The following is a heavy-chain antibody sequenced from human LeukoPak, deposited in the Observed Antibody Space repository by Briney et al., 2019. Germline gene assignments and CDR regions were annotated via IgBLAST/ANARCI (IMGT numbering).Heavy chain of an antibody. Sequence: GGSLRLSCAASGFTFSSYWMSWVRQAPGMGLEWVANIKQDGSEKYYVDSVKGRFTISRDNAKNSLYLQMNSLRAEDTAVYYCARDGEPLLWFGELLGPYFDYWGQGTLVTVSS. V-gene: IGHV3-7*03. CDR2: IKQDGSEK. CDR3: ARDGEPLLWFGELLGPYFDY. J-gene: IGHJ4*02. CDR1: GFTFSSYW. D-gene: IGHD3-10*01.